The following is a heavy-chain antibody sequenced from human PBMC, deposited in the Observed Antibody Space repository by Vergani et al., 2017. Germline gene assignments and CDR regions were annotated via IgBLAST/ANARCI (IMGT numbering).Heavy chain of an antibody. CDR1: GYSFTRYW. J-gene: IGHJ6*02. CDR2: IYPGDSDT. V-gene: IGHV5-51*01. Sequence: EVQLVQSGAEVKKPGESLKISCKGSGYSFTRYWIGWVRQMPGKGLEWMGIIYPGDSDTIYSPSFQGQVTISAEKSISTAYLQWSSLKASDTAMYYCARSDMVRGMIQNYYCGMDVWGQGTTVTVSS. D-gene: IGHD3-10*01. CDR3: ARSDMVRGMIQNYYCGMDV.